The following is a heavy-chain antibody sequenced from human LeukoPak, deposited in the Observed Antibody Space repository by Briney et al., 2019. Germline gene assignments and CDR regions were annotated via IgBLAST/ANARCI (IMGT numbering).Heavy chain of an antibody. Sequence: GGSLRLSCAASGFTFGNSAMTWGRRVLGKGLEWVSSISNSGDSTYYADFVKGRITNARDNSKNTLYLQMHCLRAEDTALYYCAKVKGKDGVRDSYDVWGQGTMVTVSS. V-gene: IGHV3-23*01. J-gene: IGHJ3*01. D-gene: IGHD3-10*01. CDR2: ISNSGDST. CDR3: AKVKGKDGVRDSYDV. CDR1: GFTFGNSA.